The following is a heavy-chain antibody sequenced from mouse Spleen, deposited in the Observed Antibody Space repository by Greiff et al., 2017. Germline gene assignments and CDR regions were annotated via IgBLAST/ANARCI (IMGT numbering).Heavy chain of an antibody. D-gene: IGHD1-1*02. CDR2: IDPSDSYT. Sequence: VQLQQPGAELVKPGASVKLSCKASGYTFTSYWMQWVKQRPGQGLEWIGEIDPSDSYTNYNQKFKGKATLTVDTSSSTAYMQLSSLTSEDSAVYYCASRWDGGYWGQGTTLTVSS. J-gene: IGHJ2*01. CDR1: GYTFTSYW. V-gene: IGHV1-50*01. CDR3: ASRWDGGY.